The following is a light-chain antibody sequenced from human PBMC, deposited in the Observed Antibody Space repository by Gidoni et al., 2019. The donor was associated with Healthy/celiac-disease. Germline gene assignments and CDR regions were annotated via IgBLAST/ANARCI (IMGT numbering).Light chain of an antibody. CDR2: GAS. V-gene: IGKV3-20*01. CDR3: QQYGSSPT. Sequence: EIVLTQSPGTLSLSPGERATLSCRASQSVSSSYLAWYEQKPGQAPRLLSYGASSRATGIPDRFSGSGSGTDFTLTISILEPEDFAVYYCQQYGSSPTFGGGTKVEIK. J-gene: IGKJ4*01. CDR1: QSVSSSY.